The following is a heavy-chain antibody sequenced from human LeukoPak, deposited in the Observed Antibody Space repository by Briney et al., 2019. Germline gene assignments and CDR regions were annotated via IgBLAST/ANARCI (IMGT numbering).Heavy chain of an antibody. J-gene: IGHJ4*02. V-gene: IGHV1-18*01. CDR2: ISAYNGNT. CDR3: ATASYCSGGSCYSGFDY. CDR1: GYTFTSYS. Sequence: ASVKVSCKASGYTFTSYSISWVRQAPGQGLEWMGWISAYNGNTNYAQKLQGRVTMTTDTSTSTAYMELRSLRSDDTAVYYCATASYCSGGSCYSGFDYWGKGTLVTVSS. D-gene: IGHD2-15*01.